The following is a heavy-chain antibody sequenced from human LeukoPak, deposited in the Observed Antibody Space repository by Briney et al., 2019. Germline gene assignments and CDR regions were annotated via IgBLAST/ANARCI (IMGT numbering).Heavy chain of an antibody. V-gene: IGHV1-8*01. CDR2: MNPNSGNT. D-gene: IGHD2-21*02. CDR3: ASLAGVTYGFDY. Sequence: MGWMNPNSGNTGYAQKFQGRVTMTRNTSISTAYMELSSLRSEDTAVYYCASLAGVTYGFDYWGQGTLVTVSS. J-gene: IGHJ4*02.